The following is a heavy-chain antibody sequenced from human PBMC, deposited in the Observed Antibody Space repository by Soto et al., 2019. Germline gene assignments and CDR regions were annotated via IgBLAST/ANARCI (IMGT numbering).Heavy chain of an antibody. D-gene: IGHD6-19*01. CDR1: GFSLTTSGVG. CDR3: ARRIRWLANCDY. CDR2: IYWNDEK. Sequence: QITLKESGPTLVKPTQTLTLTCTFSGFSLTTSGVGVGWIRQPPGKALEWLALIYWNDEKRYSPSLKIRRTITKDTSRTRVVLTMTNMDPVDTGTYYCARRIRWLANCDYWGQGTLETVSS. J-gene: IGHJ4*02. V-gene: IGHV2-5*01.